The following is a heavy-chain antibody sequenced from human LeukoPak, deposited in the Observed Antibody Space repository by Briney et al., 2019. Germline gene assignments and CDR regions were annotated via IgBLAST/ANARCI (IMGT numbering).Heavy chain of an antibody. J-gene: IGHJ4*02. CDR2: IKSKTDGGTT. CDR1: GFTFTNAW. V-gene: IGHV3-15*01. CDR3: ATEHGSGSSDFDY. D-gene: IGHD2-15*01. Sequence: GGSLRLSCAASGFTFTNAWMTWVRQAPGKGLEWVGHIKSKTDGGTTDYTAPVKGRFTISRDDSKNTLYLQMNSLKTEGTAVYYCATEHGSGSSDFDYWGQGTLVTVSS.